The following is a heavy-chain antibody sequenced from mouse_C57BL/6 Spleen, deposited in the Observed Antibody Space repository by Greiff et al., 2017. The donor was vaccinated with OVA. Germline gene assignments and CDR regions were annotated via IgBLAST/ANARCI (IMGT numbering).Heavy chain of an antibody. CDR1: GFTFSSYA. D-gene: IGHD2-4*01. Sequence: EVKLVESGGGLVKPGGSLKLSCAASGFTFSSYAMSWVRQTPEKRLEWVATISDGGSYTYYPDNVKGRFTISRDNAKNNLYLQMSHLKSEDTAMYYCAREGDYDYDGWFAYWGQGTLVTVSA. CDR2: ISDGGSYT. CDR3: AREGDYDYDGWFAY. J-gene: IGHJ3*01. V-gene: IGHV5-4*01.